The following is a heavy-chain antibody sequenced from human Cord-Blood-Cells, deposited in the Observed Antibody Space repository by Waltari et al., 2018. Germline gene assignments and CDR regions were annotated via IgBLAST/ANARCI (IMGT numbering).Heavy chain of an antibody. CDR3: ARGPDFEYSSSYYYYGMDV. CDR2: IYYSGST. J-gene: IGHJ6*02. D-gene: IGHD6-6*01. CDR1: GGSISSGDSY. Sequence: QVQLQESGPGLVKPSQTLSLTCTVSGGSISSGDSYWSWIRPLPGKRLEWIGYIYYSGSTYYNPSLKSRVTISVDTSKNQFSLKLSSVTAADTAVYYCARGPDFEYSSSYYYYGMDVWGQGTTVTVSS. V-gene: IGHV4-30-4*08.